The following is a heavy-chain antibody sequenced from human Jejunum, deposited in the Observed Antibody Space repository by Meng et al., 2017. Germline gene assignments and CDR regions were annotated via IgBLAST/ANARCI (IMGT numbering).Heavy chain of an antibody. D-gene: IGHD2-15*01. V-gene: IGHV2-5*02. J-gene: IGHJ4*02. CDR1: GFSLSTSGVG. Sequence: QITLKESGPSRGKPTQTLALTCTFSGFSLSTSGVGVGWIRQSTGKALEWLAVIYWDNDKRYSPSLKNRLTIDKDTTKNEVVLTMTNMDPVDTATYYCAHRRISGSPWDGGDFDYWGQGTLVTVSS. CDR2: IYWDNDK. CDR3: AHRRISGSPWDGGDFDY.